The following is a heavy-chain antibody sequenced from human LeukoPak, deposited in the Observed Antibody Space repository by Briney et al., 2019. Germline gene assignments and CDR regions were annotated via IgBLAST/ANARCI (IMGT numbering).Heavy chain of an antibody. Sequence: GGSLRLSCAASGFTFSSYSMNWVRRAPGQGLEWVSSISSSSSYIYYADSVKGRFTISRDNAKNSLYLQMNSLRAEDTAVYYCARWGHISGYDSFLDYWGQGTLVTVSS. V-gene: IGHV3-21*01. CDR1: GFTFSSYS. CDR2: ISSSSSYI. D-gene: IGHD5-12*01. J-gene: IGHJ4*02. CDR3: ARWGHISGYDSFLDY.